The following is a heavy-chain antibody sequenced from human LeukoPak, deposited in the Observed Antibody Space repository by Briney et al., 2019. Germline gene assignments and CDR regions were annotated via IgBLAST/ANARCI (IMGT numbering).Heavy chain of an antibody. CDR2: ISGGGYRV. CDR1: GFSFSRYA. Sequence: GGSLRLSCAASGFSFSRYAMTWVRQAPGKRLEWVSVISGGGYRVDYADPVKGRFTISRDNSKNTVYLQMNNLRAEDTAVYYCATSLRFFEYFSNLLDYWGQGTLVTVSS. CDR3: ATSLRFFEYFSNLLDY. V-gene: IGHV3-23*01. D-gene: IGHD3-3*01. J-gene: IGHJ4*02.